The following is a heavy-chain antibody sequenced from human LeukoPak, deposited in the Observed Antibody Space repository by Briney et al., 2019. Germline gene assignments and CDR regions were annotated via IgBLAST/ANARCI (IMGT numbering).Heavy chain of an antibody. CDR2: IYYSGGT. V-gene: IGHV4-31*03. CDR1: GGSISSGGYY. CDR3: AKMGPLLGIPAAIGKYYFDY. J-gene: IGHJ4*02. D-gene: IGHD2-2*01. Sequence: SQTLSLTCTVSGGSISSGGYYWSWIRQHPGKGLEWIGYIYYSGGTYYNPSLKSRVTISVDTSKNQFSLKLSSVTAADTAVYYCAKMGPLLGIPAAIGKYYFDYWGQGTLVTVSS.